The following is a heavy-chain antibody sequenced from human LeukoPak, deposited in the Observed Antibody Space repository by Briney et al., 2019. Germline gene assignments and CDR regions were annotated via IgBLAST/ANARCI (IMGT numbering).Heavy chain of an antibody. J-gene: IGHJ4*02. Sequence: ASVKVSCKASGYTFTSYGISWVRQAPGQGLEWMGWISAYNGNINYAQKLRGRVTMTTDTSTSTAYMELRSLRSDDTAVYYCARDPYYYDSSGQYYFDYWGQGTLVTVSS. D-gene: IGHD3-22*01. CDR2: ISAYNGNI. CDR1: GYTFTSYG. V-gene: IGHV1-18*01. CDR3: ARDPYYYDSSGQYYFDY.